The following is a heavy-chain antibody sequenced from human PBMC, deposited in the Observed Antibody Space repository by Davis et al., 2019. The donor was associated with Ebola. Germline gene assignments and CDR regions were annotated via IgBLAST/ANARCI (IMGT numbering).Heavy chain of an antibody. J-gene: IGHJ5*02. CDR3: VTYYYDSSGYYHWFDP. V-gene: IGHV1-69*13. Sequence: SVKVSCKASGGTFSSYAISWVRQAPGQGLEWMGGIIPIFGTANYAQKFQGRVTITADESTSTAYMELSSLRSEDTAVYYCVTYYYDSSGYYHWFDPWGQGTLVTVSS. D-gene: IGHD3-22*01. CDR1: GGTFSSYA. CDR2: IIPIFGTA.